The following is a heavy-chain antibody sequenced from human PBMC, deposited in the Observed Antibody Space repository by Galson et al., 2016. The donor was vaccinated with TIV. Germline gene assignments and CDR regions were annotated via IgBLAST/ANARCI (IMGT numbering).Heavy chain of an antibody. J-gene: IGHJ6*02. D-gene: IGHD1-1*01. CDR3: ARDRRRGYLSYNGMDV. CDR1: GYKFTSDY. CDR2: ISPSGGRT. V-gene: IGHV1-46*01. Sequence: SVKVSCKASGYKFTSDYIHWVRQAPGQGLEWMGIISPSGGRTTYAQKFQGRVTMTRDTSRDTSISTVYMEVSRLKTDDTAVYYCARDRRRGYLSYNGMDVWGQGTTVIVAS.